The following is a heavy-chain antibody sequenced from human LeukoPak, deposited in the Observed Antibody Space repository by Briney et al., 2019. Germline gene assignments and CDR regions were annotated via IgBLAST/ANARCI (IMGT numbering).Heavy chain of an antibody. CDR3: AKGGHGSYTPFDY. CDR2: ISGSGGST. D-gene: IGHD1-26*01. CDR1: GFTFSISA. V-gene: IGHV3-23*01. J-gene: IGHJ4*02. Sequence: GGSLRLSCAASGFTFSISAMSWVRQAPGKGLEWVSAISGSGGSTYYADSVKGRFTISRDNSKNTLYLQMNSLRAEDTAVYYCAKGGHGSYTPFDYWGQGTLVTVSS.